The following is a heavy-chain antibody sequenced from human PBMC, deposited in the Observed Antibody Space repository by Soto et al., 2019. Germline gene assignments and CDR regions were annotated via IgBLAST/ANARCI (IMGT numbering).Heavy chain of an antibody. CDR2: INHSGST. J-gene: IGHJ5*02. Sequence: TSETLSLTCAVYGGSFSGYYWSWIRQPPGKGLEWIGEINHSGSTNYNPSLKSRVTISVDTSKNQFSLKLSSVTAADTAVYYCARDGDIVVVPAAMRVWFDPWGQGTLVTAPQ. V-gene: IGHV4-34*01. D-gene: IGHD2-2*01. CDR1: GGSFSGYY. CDR3: ARDGDIVVVPAAMRVWFDP.